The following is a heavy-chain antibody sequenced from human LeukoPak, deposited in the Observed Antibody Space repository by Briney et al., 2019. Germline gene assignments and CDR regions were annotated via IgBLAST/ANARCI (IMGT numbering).Heavy chain of an antibody. CDR1: GASFSGSY. Sequence: SETLSLTCAVYGASFSGSYWSWIRQPPGKGLEWHGVIKHSGRTNYNPSLKTRVTISVDTSKNQFSLKLTSVNPAEPPVYYWARVIWFGELLNHNWFDPWGQGTLVTVSS. V-gene: IGHV4-34*01. D-gene: IGHD3-10*01. CDR3: ARVIWFGELLNHNWFDP. CDR2: IKHSGRT. J-gene: IGHJ5*02.